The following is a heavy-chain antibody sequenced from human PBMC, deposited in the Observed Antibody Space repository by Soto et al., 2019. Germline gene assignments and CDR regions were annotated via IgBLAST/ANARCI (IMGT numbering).Heavy chain of an antibody. CDR3: AADSVGGSGWYWLDADAFDI. J-gene: IGHJ3*02. CDR2: IVVGSGNT. V-gene: IGHV1-58*02. CDR1: GFTLTSSA. Sequence: SVKVSCTASGFTLTSSAMQWVRQARGQRLEWIGWIVVGSGNTNYAQKFQERVTITRDMSTSTAYMELSSLRSEDTAVYYCAADSVGGSGWYWLDADAFDIWGQGTMVTVSS. D-gene: IGHD6-19*01.